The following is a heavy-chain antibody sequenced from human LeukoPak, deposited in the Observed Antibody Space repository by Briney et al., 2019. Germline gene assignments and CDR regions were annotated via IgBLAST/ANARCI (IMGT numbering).Heavy chain of an antibody. CDR3: ARDPYSLYYYYGMDV. D-gene: IGHD6-13*01. CDR2: INAGNGNT. Sequence: ASVKVSCKASGYTFTSYAMHWVRQAPGQRLEWMGWINAGNGNTKYSQKFQGRVTITADKSTSTAYMELSSLRSEDTAVYYCARDPYSLYYYYGMDVWGQGTTVTVSS. J-gene: IGHJ6*02. CDR1: GYTFTSYA. V-gene: IGHV1-3*01.